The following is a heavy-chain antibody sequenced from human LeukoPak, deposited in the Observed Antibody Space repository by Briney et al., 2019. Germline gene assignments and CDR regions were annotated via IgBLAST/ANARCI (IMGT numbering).Heavy chain of an antibody. V-gene: IGHV4-59*01. J-gene: IGHJ4*02. CDR2: IYYSGST. Sequence: SETLSLTCTVSGGSISSYYWSWIRQPPGKGLEWIGYIYYSGSTNYNPSLKSRVTIPVDTSKNQFSLKLSSVTAADTAVYYCARDRGGSYYFDYWGQGTLVTVSS. D-gene: IGHD1-26*01. CDR1: GGSISSYY. CDR3: ARDRGGSYYFDY.